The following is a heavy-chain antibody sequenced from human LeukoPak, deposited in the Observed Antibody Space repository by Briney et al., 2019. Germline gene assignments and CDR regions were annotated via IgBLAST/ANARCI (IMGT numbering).Heavy chain of an antibody. CDR2: VWDDGSSQ. D-gene: IGHD6-19*01. CDR3: AKDQWNPDY. Sequence: PGRSLRLSCAASGFTFSSYGMHWVRQAPGKGLEWVAVVWDDGSSQNYADSVKGRFTISRDNPKNMLYLQMNSLRAEDTAVYYCAKDQWNPDYWGQGTLVCVSS. V-gene: IGHV3-33*06. J-gene: IGHJ4*02. CDR1: GFTFSSYG.